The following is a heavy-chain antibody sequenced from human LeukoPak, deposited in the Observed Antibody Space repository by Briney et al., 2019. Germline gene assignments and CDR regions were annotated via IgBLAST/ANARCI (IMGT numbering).Heavy chain of an antibody. V-gene: IGHV4-59*01. CDR1: GGSISSYY. CDR2: IYYGGST. CDR3: ARGSLYYYYYMDV. J-gene: IGHJ6*03. Sequence: SETLSLTCTVSGGSISSYYWSWIRQPPGKGLEWIGYIYYGGSTNYNPSLKSRVTISVDTSKNQFSLKLSSVTAADTAVYYCARGSLYYYYYMDVWGKGTTVTVSS.